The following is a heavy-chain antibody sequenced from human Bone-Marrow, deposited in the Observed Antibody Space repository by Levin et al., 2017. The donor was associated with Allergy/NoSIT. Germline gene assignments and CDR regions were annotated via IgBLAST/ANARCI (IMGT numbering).Heavy chain of an antibody. J-gene: IGHJ4*02. Sequence: SQTLSLTCAVSGGPISGGSYQWTWLRQPPGKGLEYIGYSYYSGKTNYNPSLQSRVAISVDTSKNQFSLILSSVTAADTALYYCARFRSGAAATLFDSWGQGTLVTVSS. V-gene: IGHV4-61*01. CDR1: GGPISGGSYQ. CDR3: ARFRSGAAATLFDS. CDR2: SYYSGKT. D-gene: IGHD6-13*01.